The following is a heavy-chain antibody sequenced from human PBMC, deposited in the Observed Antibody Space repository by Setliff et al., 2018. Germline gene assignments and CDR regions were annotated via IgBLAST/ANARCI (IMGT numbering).Heavy chain of an antibody. D-gene: IGHD2-8*02. CDR2: INHSGST. CDR1: GGSINNYY. J-gene: IGHJ4*02. CDR3: TVYNTGSSKDHY. Sequence: TSETLSLTCIVSGGSINNYYWSWVRQPPGKGLEWIGEINHSGSTNYNPSLKSRVTISVDTSKNQFSLKLSSVTAADTALYYCTVYNTGSSKDHYWGQGTPVTVSS. V-gene: IGHV4-34*01.